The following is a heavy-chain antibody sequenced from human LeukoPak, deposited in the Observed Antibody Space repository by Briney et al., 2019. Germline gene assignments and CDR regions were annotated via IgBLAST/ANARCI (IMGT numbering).Heavy chain of an antibody. Sequence: GGSLRLSCAASGFTFSSYGMHWVRQAPGKGLEWVAVISYDGSNKYYADSVKGRFTISRDNSKNTLYLQMNSLRAEDTAVYYCARGRLWFGELSPNFDYWGQGTLVTVSS. CDR2: ISYDGSNK. CDR3: ARGRLWFGELSPNFDY. V-gene: IGHV3-30*03. J-gene: IGHJ4*02. CDR1: GFTFSSYG. D-gene: IGHD3-10*01.